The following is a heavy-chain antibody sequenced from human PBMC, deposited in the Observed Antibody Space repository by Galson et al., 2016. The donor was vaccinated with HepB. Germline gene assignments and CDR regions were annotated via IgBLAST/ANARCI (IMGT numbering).Heavy chain of an antibody. J-gene: IGHJ6*02. CDR1: GYTFIDYY. Sequence: SVKVSCKASGYTFIDYYIHWVRQAPGQGLEWMGWINPDSGGTKYAQKFQGRVTMTRDTSISTAYMELTSLRSDDTAVYYCARDNGFFDYYYAMDVWGQGTTVTVCS. CDR2: INPDSGGT. V-gene: IGHV1-2*02. D-gene: IGHD2-8*01. CDR3: ARDNGFFDYYYAMDV.